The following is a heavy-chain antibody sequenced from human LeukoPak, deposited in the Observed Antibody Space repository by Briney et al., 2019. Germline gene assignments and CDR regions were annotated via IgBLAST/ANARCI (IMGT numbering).Heavy chain of an antibody. CDR2: ISSSSSYI. V-gene: IGHV3-21*01. CDR1: GFTFSSYS. J-gene: IGHJ6*02. D-gene: IGHD2/OR15-2a*01. CDR3: ARLAFLAYYYSGMDV. Sequence: GGSLRLSCAASGFTFSSYSMNWVRQAPGKGLEWVSSISSSSSYIYYADSVKGRFTISRDNAKNSLYLQMNSLRAEDTAVYYCARLAFLAYYYSGMDVWGQGTTVTASS.